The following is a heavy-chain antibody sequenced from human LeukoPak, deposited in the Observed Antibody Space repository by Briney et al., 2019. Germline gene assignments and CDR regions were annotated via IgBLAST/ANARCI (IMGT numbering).Heavy chain of an antibody. CDR3: ARDDGSSWYNFDY. CDR2: ISSSSSTI. V-gene: IGHV3-48*01. J-gene: IGHJ4*02. Sequence: AGGSLRLSCAASGFTFSGYSMNWVRQAPGKGLEWASYISSSSSTIYYADSVKGRFTISRDNAKNSLYLQMNSLRAEDTAVYYCARDDGSSWYNFDYWGQGTLVTVSS. D-gene: IGHD6-13*01. CDR1: GFTFSGYS.